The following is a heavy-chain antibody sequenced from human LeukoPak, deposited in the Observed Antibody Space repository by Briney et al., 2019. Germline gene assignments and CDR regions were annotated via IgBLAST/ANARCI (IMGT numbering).Heavy chain of an antibody. CDR1: GYDFTNYY. CDR2: INPNPHEDIT. J-gene: IGHJ4*02. D-gene: IGHD1-26*01. V-gene: IGHV1-46*01. CDR3: ARDRVGAFFDY. Sequence: GASVKVSCKASGYDFTNYYVHWVRQAPGQGLEWMGTINPNPHEDITTYAQKFQDRVTMTKDPAMSTVYMELSSLTSEGTAVYYCARDRVGAFFDYWGQGTLVTVSS.